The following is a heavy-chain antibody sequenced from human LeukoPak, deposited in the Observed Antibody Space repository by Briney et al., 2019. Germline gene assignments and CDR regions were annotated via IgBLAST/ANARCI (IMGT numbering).Heavy chain of an antibody. D-gene: IGHD3-22*01. Sequence: SETLSLTCTVSGGSISSYYWSWIRQPPGKGREWLGYIYYSGSTNYNPSLKSRVTISVDTSKNQFSLKLSSVTAADTAVYYCARVSDYDSSGYYSFYFDYWGQGTLVTVSS. J-gene: IGHJ4*02. V-gene: IGHV4-59*01. CDR1: GGSISSYY. CDR2: IYYSGST. CDR3: ARVSDYDSSGYYSFYFDY.